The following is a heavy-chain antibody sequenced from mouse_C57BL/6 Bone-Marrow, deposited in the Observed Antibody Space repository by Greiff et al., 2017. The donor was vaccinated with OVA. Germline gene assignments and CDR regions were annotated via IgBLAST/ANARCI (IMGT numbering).Heavy chain of an antibody. Sequence: QVQLKESGPELVKPGASVKLSCKASGYTFTSYDINWVKQRPGQGLEWIGWIYPRGGSTKYNEKFKGKATMTVDTSSSTAYMELLSLTSEDSAVHFCADLGGAYWGQGTLVTVSA. CDR1: GYTFTSYD. V-gene: IGHV1-85*01. CDR2: IYPRGGST. D-gene: IGHD4-1*01. J-gene: IGHJ3*01. CDR3: ADLGGAY.